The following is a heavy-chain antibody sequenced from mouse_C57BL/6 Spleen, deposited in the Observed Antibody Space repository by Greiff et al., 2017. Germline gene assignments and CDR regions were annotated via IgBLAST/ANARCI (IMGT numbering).Heavy chain of an antibody. V-gene: IGHV1-80*01. CDR1: GYAFSSYW. Sequence: VQLVESGAELVKPGASVKISCKASGYAFSSYWMHWVKQRPGKGLAWIGQIYPGDGDTNYNGKFKGKATLTADKSSSTAYMQLSSLTSEDSAVYFCSRYYGNPYAMYYWRQGTSVTVSS. CDR2: IYPGDGDT. J-gene: IGHJ4*01. D-gene: IGHD2-1*01. CDR3: SRYYGNPYAMYY.